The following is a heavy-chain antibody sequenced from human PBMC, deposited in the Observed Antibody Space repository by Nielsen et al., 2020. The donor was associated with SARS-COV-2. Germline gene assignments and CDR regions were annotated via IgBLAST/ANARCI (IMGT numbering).Heavy chain of an antibody. D-gene: IGHD3-22*01. J-gene: IGHJ3*02. CDR3: ARVGLDSSGYPAAFDI. CDR1: GDSVSSNSAA. V-gene: IGHV6-1*01. CDR2: TYYRSKWYN. Sequence: SQTLSLTCAISGDSVSSNSAAWNWIRQSPSRGLEWLGRTYYRSKWYNDYAVSVKSRITINPDTSKNQFSLQLSSVTAADTAVYYCARVGLDSSGYPAAFDIWGQGTMVTVSS.